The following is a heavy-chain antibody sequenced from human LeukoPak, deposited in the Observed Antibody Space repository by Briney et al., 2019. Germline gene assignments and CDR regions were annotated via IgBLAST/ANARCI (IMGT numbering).Heavy chain of an antibody. J-gene: IGHJ4*02. D-gene: IGHD3-10*01. CDR1: GYTFTNYG. CDR3: ARDQYYGSGSYFYLPEEWFDY. Sequence: ASMKVSCKAFGYTFTNYGIIWVRQAPGLGLEWMGWISAYNGNTKYALKFQGRVTMTTDTSTRTAYMELRSLRSDDTAVYYCARDQYYGSGSYFYLPEEWFDYWGQGTLVTVSS. CDR2: ISAYNGNT. V-gene: IGHV1-18*01.